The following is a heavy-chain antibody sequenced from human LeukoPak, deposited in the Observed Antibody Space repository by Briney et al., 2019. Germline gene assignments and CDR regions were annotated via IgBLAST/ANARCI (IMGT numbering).Heavy chain of an antibody. Sequence: GGSLRLSCAASGFTFSSYSVNWVRQAPGKGLEWVTSISYGSSYIYYADSMKGRISISRDNARNSLYLQMNSLRAEDTAVYYCARDRSEQLSSMDVWGQGTTVTVSS. CDR3: ARDRSEQLSSMDV. CDR2: ISYGSSYI. CDR1: GFTFSSYS. J-gene: IGHJ6*02. D-gene: IGHD1/OR15-1a*01. V-gene: IGHV3-21*01.